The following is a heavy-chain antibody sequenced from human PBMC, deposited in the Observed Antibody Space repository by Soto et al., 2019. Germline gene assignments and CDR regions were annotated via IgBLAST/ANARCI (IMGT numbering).Heavy chain of an antibody. J-gene: IGHJ4*02. D-gene: IGHD1-26*01. CDR2: IYWDDAK. CDR3: ANAYGGRSLY. Sequence: QITLKESGPTLVKPTQTLTLTCTFSGFSLSTSRVGVGWIRQPPGKALEWLAVIYWDDAKTYRPSLKSRLTITTDTSKNQVALTMANMDPVDTATYYCANAYGGRSLYWGQGTLVTVSS. CDR1: GFSLSTSRVG. V-gene: IGHV2-5*02.